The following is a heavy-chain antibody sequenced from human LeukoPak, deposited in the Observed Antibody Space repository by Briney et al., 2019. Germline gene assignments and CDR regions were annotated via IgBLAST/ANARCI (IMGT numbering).Heavy chain of an antibody. J-gene: IGHJ4*02. CDR3: ARDSRGGSPTPFDY. V-gene: IGHV4-34*01. Sequence: EPSETLSLTCAVYGGSFSGYYWSWIRQHPGKGLEWIGEINHSGSTNYNPSLKSRVTISVDTSKNQFSLKLSSVTAADTAVYYCARDSRGGSPTPFDYWGQGTLVTVSS. D-gene: IGHD1-26*01. CDR2: INHSGST. CDR1: GGSFSGYY.